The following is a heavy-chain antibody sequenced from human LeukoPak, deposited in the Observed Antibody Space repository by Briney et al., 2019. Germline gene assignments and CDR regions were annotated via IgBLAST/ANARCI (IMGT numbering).Heavy chain of an antibody. J-gene: IGHJ4*02. CDR3: GRQPGRERWLQSYFAY. CDR2: IYPGGYDT. CDR1: GYIFTSYW. Sequence: GEALKISCKAAGYIFTSYWIWWGRPMPGKGLEWRWIIYPGGYDTSYNPSFRSVVTISATKIITTAFLQCSSRKDADTALYYAGRQPGRERWLQSYFAYWGQGTLVTASS. V-gene: IGHV5-51*01. D-gene: IGHD5-24*01.